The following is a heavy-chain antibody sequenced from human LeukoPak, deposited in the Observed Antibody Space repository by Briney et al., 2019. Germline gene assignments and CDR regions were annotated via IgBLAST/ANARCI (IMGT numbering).Heavy chain of an antibody. CDR3: ARIQYQLLLAMDY. V-gene: IGHV1-2*02. CDR2: INLNSGGT. J-gene: IGHJ4*02. CDR1: GYTFTGYY. D-gene: IGHD2-2*01. Sequence: ASVKVSCKASGYTFTGYYMHWVRQAPGQGLEWMGWINLNSGGTNYAQKFQGRVTMTRDTSISTAYMELSRLRSDDTAVYYCARIQYQLLLAMDYWGQGTLVTVSS.